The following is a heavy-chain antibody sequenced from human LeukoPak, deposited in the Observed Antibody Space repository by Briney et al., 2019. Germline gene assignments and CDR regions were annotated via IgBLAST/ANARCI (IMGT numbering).Heavy chain of an antibody. J-gene: IGHJ4*02. Sequence: SETLSLTCTVSGGSISSYQWSWLRQPPGKGLEWIGNIYCSGSTNYSPSLTSRVTISVDTSKNQFSLNLNSVTAADTAVYYCAGGKLRFPDYWGQGTLVTVSS. CDR2: IYCSGST. CDR3: AGGKLRFPDY. D-gene: IGHD5-12*01. CDR1: GGSISSYQ. V-gene: IGHV4-59*01.